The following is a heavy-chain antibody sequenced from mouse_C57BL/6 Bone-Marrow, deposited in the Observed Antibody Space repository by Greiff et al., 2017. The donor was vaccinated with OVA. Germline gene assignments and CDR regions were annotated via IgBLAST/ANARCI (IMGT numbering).Heavy chain of an antibody. J-gene: IGHJ4*01. D-gene: IGHD1-1*02. V-gene: IGHV1-26*01. Sequence: VQLQQSGPELVKPGASVKISCKASGYTFTDYYMNWVKQSHGKSLEWIGDINPNNGGTSYNQKFKGKATLTVDKSSSTAYMELRSLTSEDSAVYYCARLLLLYYYAMDYWGQGTSVTVSS. CDR3: ARLLLLYYYAMDY. CDR1: GYTFTDYY. CDR2: INPNNGGT.